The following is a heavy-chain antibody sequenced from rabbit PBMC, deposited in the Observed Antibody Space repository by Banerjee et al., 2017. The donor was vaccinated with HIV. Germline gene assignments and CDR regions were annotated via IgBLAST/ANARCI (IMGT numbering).Heavy chain of an antibody. D-gene: IGHD4-1*01. Sequence: QSLEESGGDLVKPGASLTLTCTASGFSLSSSYYMCWVRQAPGKGLEWIACIYTGGSGSTYYASWAKGRFTISKTSSTTVTLQMTSLTAADTATYFCARGVAMTRLDLWGQGTLVTVS. CDR3: ARGVAMTRLDL. J-gene: IGHJ3*01. CDR2: IYTGGSGST. CDR1: GFSLSSSYY. V-gene: IGHV1S40*01.